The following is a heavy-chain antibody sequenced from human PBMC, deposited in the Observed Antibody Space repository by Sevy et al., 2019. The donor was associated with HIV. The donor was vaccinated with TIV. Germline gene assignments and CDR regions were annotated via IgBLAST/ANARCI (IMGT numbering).Heavy chain of an antibody. CDR3: ARKQFVLPFDY. CDR1: GFTFSDYA. V-gene: IGHV3-30*04. D-gene: IGHD6-6*01. Sequence: GSLRLSCAASGFTFSDYAIHWVRQAPDKGLEWLAVISYHGRNQFYADSVRGRFTISRDDSKNTVYLQMNSLRPDDTAVYYCARKQFVLPFDYWGQGTLVTVSS. CDR2: ISYHGRNQ. J-gene: IGHJ4*02.